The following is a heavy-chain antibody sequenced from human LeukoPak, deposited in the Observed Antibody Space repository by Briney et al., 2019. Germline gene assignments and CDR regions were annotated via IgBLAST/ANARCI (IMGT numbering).Heavy chain of an antibody. V-gene: IGHV3-23*01. D-gene: IGHD2-15*01. CDR1: GFILSAYD. CDR3: AQGGYFAFDM. Sequence: PGGSLRLSCAASGFILSAYDMQWVRQAPGKGLEWVSGTSRRGPTYYTDSVKGRFTISRDNSKNTLYLQMDSLRAADTAVYYCAQGGYFAFDMWGQGKMVTVSS. CDR2: TSRRGPT. J-gene: IGHJ3*02.